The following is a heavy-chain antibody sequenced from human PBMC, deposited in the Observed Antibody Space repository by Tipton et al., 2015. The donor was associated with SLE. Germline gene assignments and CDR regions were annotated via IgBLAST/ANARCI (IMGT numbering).Heavy chain of an antibody. CDR2: IRYSGST. J-gene: IGHJ6*02. CDR1: RGSIGSSSYY. Sequence: TLSLTCTVSRGSIGSSSYYWGWIRQSPGMRLEWVGSIRYSGSTYYNPSLKSRVTISIDTSKNQFSLKLSSVTAADTAVYYCARFRDEYYYYAIDVWGQGTTVTVSS. V-gene: IGHV4-39*01. CDR3: ARFRDEYYYYAIDV.